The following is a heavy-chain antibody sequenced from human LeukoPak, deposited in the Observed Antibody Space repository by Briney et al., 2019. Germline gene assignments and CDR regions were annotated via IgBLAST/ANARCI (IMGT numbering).Heavy chain of an antibody. CDR3: ARAPSLYYYDSRGYFDY. CDR1: GFTFSSYW. Sequence: GGSLRLSCAASGFTFSSYWMSWVRQAPGKGLEWVANIKQDGSEKYYVDSVKGRFTISRDNAKNSRYLQMNSLGAEDTAVYYCARAPSLYYYDSRGYFDYWGQGTLVTVSS. J-gene: IGHJ4*02. CDR2: IKQDGSEK. D-gene: IGHD3-22*01. V-gene: IGHV3-7*01.